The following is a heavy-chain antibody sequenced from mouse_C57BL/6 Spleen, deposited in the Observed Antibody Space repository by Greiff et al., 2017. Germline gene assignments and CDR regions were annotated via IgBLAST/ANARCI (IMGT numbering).Heavy chain of an antibody. V-gene: IGHV1-82*01. CDR2: IYPGDGDT. CDR3: ARWGYYDYDGRFAY. CDR1: GYAFSSSW. D-gene: IGHD2-4*01. Sequence: VQLQQSRPELVKPGASVKISCKASGYAFSSSWMNWVKQRPGKGLEWIGRIYPGDGDTNYNGKFKGKATLTADKSSSTAYMQLSSLTSADSAVSFCARWGYYDYDGRFAYWCQGTLVTVSA. J-gene: IGHJ3*01.